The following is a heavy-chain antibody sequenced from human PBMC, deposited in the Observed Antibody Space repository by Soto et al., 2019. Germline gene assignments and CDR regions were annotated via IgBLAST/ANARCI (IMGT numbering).Heavy chain of an antibody. D-gene: IGHD5-12*01. J-gene: IGHJ4*02. V-gene: IGHV1-3*01. CDR3: ASAPGGYSGYGDV. CDR2: INAGNGNT. CDR1: GYTFTSYA. Sequence: QVQLVQSGAEVKXPGASVKVSCKASGYTFTSYAMHWVRQAPGQRLEWMGWINAGNGNTKYSQKFQGRVTITRDTSANPAYMELSSLTSEDTAVYYCASAPGGYSGYGDVWGQGTLVTVSS.